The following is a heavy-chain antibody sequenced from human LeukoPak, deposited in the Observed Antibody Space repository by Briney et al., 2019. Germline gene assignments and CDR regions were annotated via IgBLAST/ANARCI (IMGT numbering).Heavy chain of an antibody. CDR2: ISWNSGSI. D-gene: IGHD3-22*01. J-gene: IGHJ4*02. Sequence: GRSLRLPCAASGFTFDDYAMHWVRQAPGKGLEWVSGISWNSGSIGYADSVKGRFTISRDNAKNSLYLQMNSLRAEDTALYYCAKDTAYYYDSSGYHNLSPFDYWGQGTLVTVSS. V-gene: IGHV3-9*01. CDR3: AKDTAYYYDSSGYHNLSPFDY. CDR1: GFTFDDYA.